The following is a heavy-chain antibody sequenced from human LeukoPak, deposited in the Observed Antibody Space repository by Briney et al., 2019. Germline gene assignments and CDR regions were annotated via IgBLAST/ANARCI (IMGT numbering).Heavy chain of an antibody. V-gene: IGHV4-34*01. CDR1: GGSLSGDY. CDR3: ARGGQLPPY. CDR2: IYYTGRT. J-gene: IGHJ4*02. D-gene: IGHD6-19*01. Sequence: SETLSLTCAVFGGSLSGDYWIWIRQPPGKGLEWIGEIYYTGRTNYNPSLKSRVTISIDMSRNQFSLKLTSVTAADTAVYYCARGGQLPPYWGQGILVTVSS.